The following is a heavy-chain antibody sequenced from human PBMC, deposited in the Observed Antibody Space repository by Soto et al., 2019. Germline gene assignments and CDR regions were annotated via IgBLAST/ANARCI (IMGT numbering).Heavy chain of an antibody. V-gene: IGHV4-39*01. Sequence: SETLSLTCSVSGGSINSSSYFWGWVRQPPGKGLEWIGSIYYSGSTYYNPSLRSRVTISVDTSKNQFSLKLSSVTAADTAVFYCARHYSSGSRNWFDPWGQRTLVTVS. J-gene: IGHJ5*02. CDR2: IYYSGST. D-gene: IGHD6-19*01. CDR1: GGSINSSSYF. CDR3: ARHYSSGSRNWFDP.